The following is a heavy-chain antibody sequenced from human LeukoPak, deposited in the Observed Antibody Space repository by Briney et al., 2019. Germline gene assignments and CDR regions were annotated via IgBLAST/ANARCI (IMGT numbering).Heavy chain of an antibody. D-gene: IGHD4-17*01. CDR1: GGSFSGYY. Sequence: SETLSLTCAVYGGSFSGYYWRWIRQPPGKGLEWIGEINHSGSTNYNPSLKSRVTISVDTSKNQFSLKLSSVTAADTAVYYCARTLFDYGDYHGGILDYWGQGTLVTVSS. CDR3: ARTLFDYGDYHGGILDY. CDR2: INHSGST. V-gene: IGHV4-34*01. J-gene: IGHJ4*02.